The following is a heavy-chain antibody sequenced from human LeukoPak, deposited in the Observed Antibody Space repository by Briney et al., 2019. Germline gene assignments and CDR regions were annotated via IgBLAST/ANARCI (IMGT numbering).Heavy chain of an antibody. V-gene: IGHV3-15*01. J-gene: IGHJ4*02. CDR3: AREGALAGILDF. CDR1: GFTFRDYY. CDR2: IKSITDRGTT. Sequence: GGSLRLSCAASGFTFRDYYMSWVREAPGKGLERVGRIKSITDRGTTDYVARVKGRFIVSRDDSKNTLYLQMNSLKTEDTAVYYCAREGALAGILDFWGQGALVTVSS. D-gene: IGHD6-19*01.